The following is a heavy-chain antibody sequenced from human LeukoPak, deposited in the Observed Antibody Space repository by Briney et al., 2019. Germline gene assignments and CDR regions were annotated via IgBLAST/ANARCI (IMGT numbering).Heavy chain of an antibody. CDR2: ISWDGGST. V-gene: IGHV3-43*01. D-gene: IGHD1-26*01. J-gene: IGHJ4*02. CDR1: GFTFDDYT. CDR3: AKGPVVGATLYFDY. Sequence: GGSLRLSCAASGFTFDDYTMHWVRQAPGKGLEWVSLISWDGGSTYYADSVKGRFTISRDNSKNSLYLQMNSLRTEDTALYYCAKGPVVGATLYFDYWGQGTLSPSPQ.